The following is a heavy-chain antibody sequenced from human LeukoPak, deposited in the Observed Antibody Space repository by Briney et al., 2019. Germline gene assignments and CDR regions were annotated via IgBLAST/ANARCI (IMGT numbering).Heavy chain of an antibody. V-gene: IGHV3-48*02. J-gene: IGHJ5*02. CDR3: ARERGVAAAGIWFDP. Sequence: GGSLRLSCAASGFTFSSYSLNWVRQAPGKGLEWVSHISSSSSTIYYADSVKGRFTVSRDNAKNSLYLQMNSLRDEDTAAYYCARERGVAAAGIWFDPWGQGTLVTVSS. CDR2: ISSSSSTI. CDR1: GFTFSSYS. D-gene: IGHD6-13*01.